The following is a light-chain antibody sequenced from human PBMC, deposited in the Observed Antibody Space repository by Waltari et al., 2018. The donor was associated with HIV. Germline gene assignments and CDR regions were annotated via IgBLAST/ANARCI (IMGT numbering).Light chain of an antibody. Sequence: DIVMTQSPDSLAVSLGERATINFKSSQSVLYSSHNKNYLAWYQQKPGEPPKLLIYWATTREAGVPDRFSGSGSGTDYTLTNSSLQAEEVAVYNCQQDYRTPSTVGQATKVEIK. V-gene: IGKV4-1*01. CDR2: WAT. CDR3: QQDYRTPST. CDR1: QSVLYSSHNKNY. J-gene: IGKJ1*01.